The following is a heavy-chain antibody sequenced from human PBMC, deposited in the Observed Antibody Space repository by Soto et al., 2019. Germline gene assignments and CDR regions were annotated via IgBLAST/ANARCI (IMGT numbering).Heavy chain of an antibody. V-gene: IGHV1-69*06. Sequence: GASVKVSCKASGGTFSSYAISWVRQAPGQGLEWMGGIIPIFGTANYAQKFQGQVTISADKSISTAYLQWSSLKASDTAMYYCARVYYYDSSGYTYYYYGMDVWGQGTTVTVSS. J-gene: IGHJ6*02. D-gene: IGHD3-22*01. CDR1: GGTFSSYA. CDR2: IIPIFGTA. CDR3: ARVYYYDSSGYTYYYYGMDV.